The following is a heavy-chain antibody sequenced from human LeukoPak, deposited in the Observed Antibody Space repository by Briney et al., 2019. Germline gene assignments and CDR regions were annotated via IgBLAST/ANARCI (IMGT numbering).Heavy chain of an antibody. J-gene: IGHJ6*03. CDR3: ARDSVTGDHYYYYYMDV. D-gene: IGHD7-27*01. V-gene: IGHV4-61*02. Sequence: SETLSLTCAVSGGSISSGSYYWSWIRQPAGKGLEWIGRIYTSGSTNYNPSLKSRVTISVDTSKNQFSLKLSSVTAADTAVYYCARDSVTGDHYYYYYMDVWGKGTTVTVSS. CDR1: GGSISSGSYY. CDR2: IYTSGST.